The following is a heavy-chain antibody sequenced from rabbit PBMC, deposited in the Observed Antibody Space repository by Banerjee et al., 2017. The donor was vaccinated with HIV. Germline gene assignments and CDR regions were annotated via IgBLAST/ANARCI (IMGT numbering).Heavy chain of an antibody. Sequence: QEQLEESGGDLVKPEGSLTLTCTASGFSFSSSYYMCWVRQAPGKGLEWIACIGAGSSGTTYYASWAKGRFTISKTSSTTVTLQMTSLTAADTATYFCARSGPYYRTNLWGPGTLVTVS. J-gene: IGHJ4*01. CDR1: GFSFSSSYY. D-gene: IGHD1-1*01. CDR2: IGAGSSGTT. V-gene: IGHV1S45*01. CDR3: ARSGPYYRTNL.